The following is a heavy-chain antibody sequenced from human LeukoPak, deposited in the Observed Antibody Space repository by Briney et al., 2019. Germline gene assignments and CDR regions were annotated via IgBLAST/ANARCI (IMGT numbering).Heavy chain of an antibody. Sequence: PGGSLRLSCAASGFTFSNAWMSWVRQAPGKGLEWVANIKPDGSEKHYVDSVKGRFTFSRDNAKNSLYLQMNGLRAEDMAVYYCARLAAGSDYFDYWGQGTLVTVSS. V-gene: IGHV3-7*04. J-gene: IGHJ4*02. CDR3: ARLAAGSDYFDY. CDR2: IKPDGSEK. D-gene: IGHD6-13*01. CDR1: GFTFSNAW.